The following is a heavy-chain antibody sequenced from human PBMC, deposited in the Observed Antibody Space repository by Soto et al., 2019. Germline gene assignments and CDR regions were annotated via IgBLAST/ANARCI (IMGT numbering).Heavy chain of an antibody. D-gene: IGHD3-3*01. CDR1: GYSFTSYW. CDR3: ARGLRFLEWLPPDAFDI. CDR2: IYPGDSDT. Sequence: PGESLKISCKGSGYSFTSYWIGWVRQMPGKALEWMGIIYPGDSDTRYSPSFQGQVTISADKSISTAYLQWSSLKASDTAMYYCARGLRFLEWLPPDAFDIWGQGTMVTVSS. J-gene: IGHJ3*02. V-gene: IGHV5-51*01.